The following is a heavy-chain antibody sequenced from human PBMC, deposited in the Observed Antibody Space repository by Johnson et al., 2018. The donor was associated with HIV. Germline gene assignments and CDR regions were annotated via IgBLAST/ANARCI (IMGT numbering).Heavy chain of an antibody. Sequence: VQLVESGGGVVRPGGSLRLSCAASGFTFDDYGMSWVRQAPGKGLEWVSGINWNGGSTGYADSVKGRFTISRDSAKNSLYLQMNSLRAEDTAVYYCARVTGDSSSWYVGAFDIWGQGTMVTVSS. CDR3: ARVTGDSSSWYVGAFDI. J-gene: IGHJ3*02. D-gene: IGHD6-13*01. V-gene: IGHV3-20*04. CDR1: GFTFDDYG. CDR2: INWNGGST.